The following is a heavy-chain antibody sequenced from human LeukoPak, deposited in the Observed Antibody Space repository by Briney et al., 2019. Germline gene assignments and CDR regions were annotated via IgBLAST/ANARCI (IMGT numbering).Heavy chain of an antibody. D-gene: IGHD7-27*01. CDR1: GYTFTSYD. V-gene: IGHV1-8*01. CDR2: KNPNSGNT. Sequence: ASVKVSCKASGYTFTSYDINWVRQATGQGLEWVGWKNPNSGNTGYAQKFQGRVTMTRNTSISTAYMELSSLRSEDTAMYYCARGLDLGRGAYWGQGTLVTVSS. J-gene: IGHJ4*02. CDR3: ARGLDLGRGAY.